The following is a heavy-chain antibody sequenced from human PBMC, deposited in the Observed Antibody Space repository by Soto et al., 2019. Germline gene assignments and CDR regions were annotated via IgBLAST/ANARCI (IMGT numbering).Heavy chain of an antibody. J-gene: IGHJ6*02. CDR2: TSYDGSNK. Sequence: QVQVVESGGGVVQPGRSLRLSCVASGFTFSNYAMHWVRQAPGKGLEWVAVTSYDGSNKYYADSVQGRFTISRDNSKNTLYLQMNSLRGEDTAVYYCARATYRWGYYGMDVWGQGTTVTVSS. CDR1: GFTFSNYA. D-gene: IGHD1-26*01. CDR3: ARATYRWGYYGMDV. V-gene: IGHV3-30-3*01.